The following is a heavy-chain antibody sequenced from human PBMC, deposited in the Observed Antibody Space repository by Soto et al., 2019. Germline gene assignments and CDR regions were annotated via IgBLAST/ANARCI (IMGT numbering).Heavy chain of an antibody. CDR3: ARDFYVFWSGYPRHFDY. J-gene: IGHJ4*02. Sequence: GSLRLSCAASGFTFSSYGMHWVRQAPGKGLEWVAVIWYDGSNKYYADSVKGRFTISRDNSKNTLYLQMNSLRAEDTAVYYCARDFYVFWSGYPRHFDYWGQGTLVTVSS. CDR2: IWYDGSNK. CDR1: GFTFSSYG. D-gene: IGHD3-3*01. V-gene: IGHV3-33*01.